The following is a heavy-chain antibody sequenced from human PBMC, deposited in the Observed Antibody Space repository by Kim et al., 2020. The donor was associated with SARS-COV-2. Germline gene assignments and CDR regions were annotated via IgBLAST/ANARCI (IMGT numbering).Heavy chain of an antibody. CDR3: ATLWFGEYYYYYGMDV. CDR2: ISSSSSTI. D-gene: IGHD3-10*01. V-gene: IGHV3-48*01. Sequence: GGSLRLSCAASGFTFSSYSMNWVRQAPGKGLEWVSYISSSSSTIYYADSVKGRFTISRDNAKNSLYLQMNSLRAEDTAVYYCATLWFGEYYYYYGMDVWGQGTTVTVSS. CDR1: GFTFSSYS. J-gene: IGHJ6*02.